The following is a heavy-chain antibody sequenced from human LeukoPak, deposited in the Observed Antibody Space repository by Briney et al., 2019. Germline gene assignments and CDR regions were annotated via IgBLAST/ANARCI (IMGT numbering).Heavy chain of an antibody. V-gene: IGHV4-4*07. D-gene: IGHD3-3*01. CDR1: GGSISSYY. CDR3: ARIYDSWSGYYYMDV. Sequence: SETLSLTCTVSGGSISSYYWSWIRQPAGKGLEWIGRIYTSGSTNYNPSLKSRVTMSVDTSKNQFSLKLSSVTAADTAVYYCARIYDSWSGYYYMDVWGKGTTVTVSS. J-gene: IGHJ6*03. CDR2: IYTSGST.